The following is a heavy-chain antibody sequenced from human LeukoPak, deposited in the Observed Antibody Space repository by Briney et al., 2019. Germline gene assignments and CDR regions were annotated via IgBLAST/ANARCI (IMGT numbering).Heavy chain of an antibody. CDR3: ATYTYYYDSSGP. D-gene: IGHD3-22*01. Sequence: VASVKVSCKASGGTFSNYAISWVRQAPGQGLEWMGGIIPIFGTANYAQKFQGRVTITADESTSTAYMELSSLRSEDTAVYYCATYTYYYDSSGPWGQGTLVTVSS. V-gene: IGHV1-69*13. CDR2: IIPIFGTA. J-gene: IGHJ4*02. CDR1: GGTFSNYA.